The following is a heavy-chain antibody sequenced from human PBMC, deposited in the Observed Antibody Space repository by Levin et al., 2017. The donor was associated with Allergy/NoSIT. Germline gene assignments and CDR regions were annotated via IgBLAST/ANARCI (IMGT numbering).Heavy chain of an antibody. Sequence: GGSLRLSCEGSGFSFGDFGLHWVRQAPGKGLEWVGSITHDGKERYGDAVEGRFTISRDNSRKILYLQQNNLRPDDTARYFCAKVTTSLWGRGTLVVVS. V-gene: IGHV3-30*02. D-gene: IGHD1-14*01. CDR1: GFSFGDFG. CDR3: AKVTTSL. J-gene: IGHJ2*01. CDR2: ITHDGKE.